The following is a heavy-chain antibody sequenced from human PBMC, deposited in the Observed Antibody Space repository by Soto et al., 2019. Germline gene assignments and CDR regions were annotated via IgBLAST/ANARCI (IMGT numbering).Heavy chain of an antibody. CDR3: ARAAYGDYLLGMDV. J-gene: IGHJ6*02. CDR2: INWNDAK. D-gene: IGHD4-17*01. Sequence: SGPTLEPTQTLTLTCTFSGFSLSTAGVSVRWIRQPPGKALEWLALINWNDAKYYSTSLKTRLTISKDTSKNQVVLRMTNVDPEDTATYYCARAAYGDYLLGMDVWGQGTTVTVSS. V-gene: IGHV2-70*01. CDR1: GFSLSTAGVS.